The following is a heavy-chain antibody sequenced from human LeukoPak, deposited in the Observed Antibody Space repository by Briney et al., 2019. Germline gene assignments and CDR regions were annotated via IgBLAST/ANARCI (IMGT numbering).Heavy chain of an antibody. V-gene: IGHV3-23*01. J-gene: IGHJ4*02. CDR1: GVTFSSYV. D-gene: IGHD2-21*02. CDR2: ISAGGSTT. Sequence: TGGSLRLSCAASGVTFSSYVMSWVRQAPGKGLEWVSAISAGGSTTYYADSVKGRFTISRDNSKNTLFLQMNSLGAEDTAVYYCANDLRGDYVRPLGYWGQGTLVTVSS. CDR3: ANDLRGDYVRPLGY.